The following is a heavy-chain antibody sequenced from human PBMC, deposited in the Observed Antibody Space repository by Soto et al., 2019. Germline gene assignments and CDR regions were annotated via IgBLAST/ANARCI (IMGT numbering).Heavy chain of an antibody. V-gene: IGHV3-33*01. CDR2: IWYDGTIK. CDR1: GFTFNNYG. CDR3: ARTPSGSDYDMDV. J-gene: IGHJ6*02. D-gene: IGHD3-10*01. Sequence: QVQLVESGGGVVQPGRSLRLSCAASGFTFNNYGMHWVRQAPGKGLEWVAIIWYDGTIKYYSDSVKGRFSISRDNSKNTLYLQMNSLRVEDTAVYYCARTPSGSDYDMDVWGQGTTVIVSS.